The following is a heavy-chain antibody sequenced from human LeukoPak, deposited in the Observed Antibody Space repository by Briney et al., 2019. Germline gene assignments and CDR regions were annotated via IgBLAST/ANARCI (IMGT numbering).Heavy chain of an antibody. Sequence: KPSETLSLTCTVSGGSISSTTYYWGWIRQPPGKGLEWIGSIYYSGTTYYNPSLKNRVTISVDTSKNEFSLKLSSVTATDTAVYYCARVPHSVEGSMKAVFIHYFDYWGQGSLVTVSS. CDR1: GGSISSTTYY. D-gene: IGHD3-22*01. V-gene: IGHV4-39*07. CDR2: IYYSGTT. CDR3: ARVPHSVEGSMKAVFIHYFDY. J-gene: IGHJ4*02.